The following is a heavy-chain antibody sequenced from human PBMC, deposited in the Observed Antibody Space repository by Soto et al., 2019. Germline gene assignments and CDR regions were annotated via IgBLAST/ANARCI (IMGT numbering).Heavy chain of an antibody. J-gene: IGHJ4*02. D-gene: IGHD1-26*01. CDR3: ARGLVGATDY. V-gene: IGHV3-23*01. Sequence: GGSLRLSCAASGLTFSSYAMSWVRQAPGKGLEWVSHISNSGRSTKYADSVKGRFTISRVNSKNTLYLQMNSLRAEDTAVYYCARGLVGATDYWGQGTLVTVSS. CDR2: ISNSGRST. CDR1: GLTFSSYA.